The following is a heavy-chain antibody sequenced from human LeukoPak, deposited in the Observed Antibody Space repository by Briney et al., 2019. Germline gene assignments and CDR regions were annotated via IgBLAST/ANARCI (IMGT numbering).Heavy chain of an antibody. J-gene: IGHJ4*02. V-gene: IGHV3-30*04. Sequence: PGGSLRLSCAASGFTFSSYAMHRVRQAPGKGLEWVAVISYDGSNKYYADSVKGRFTISRDNSKNTLYLQMNSLRAEDTAVYYCARGRTASVWFGELAYWGQGTLVTVSS. D-gene: IGHD3-10*01. CDR1: GFTFSSYA. CDR3: ARGRTASVWFGELAY. CDR2: ISYDGSNK.